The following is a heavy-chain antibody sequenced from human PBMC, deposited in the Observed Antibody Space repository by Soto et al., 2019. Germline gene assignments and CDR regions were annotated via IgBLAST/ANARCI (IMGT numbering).Heavy chain of an antibody. J-gene: IGHJ5*02. CDR2: ISYSSSYI. D-gene: IGHD3-9*01. V-gene: IGHV3-21*05. CDR3: ARDGDFEWLQFGPHARNTNWFDP. Sequence: GGSLRLSCAASGLNFSIYSMNWVRQAPGKGLEWVSYISYSSSYIYYADSVKGRFTISRDNAKNSLYLQMNSLRAEDTAVYYCARDGDFEWLQFGPHARNTNWFDPWGQGTLVTVSS. CDR1: GLNFSIYS.